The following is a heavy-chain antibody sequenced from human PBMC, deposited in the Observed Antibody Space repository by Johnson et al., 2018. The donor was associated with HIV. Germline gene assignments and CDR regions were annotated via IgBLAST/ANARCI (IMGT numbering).Heavy chain of an antibody. CDR2: ISYDGSNK. CDR3: ARDRSENAFDI. Sequence: QVQLVESGGGAVQPGRSLKIYCVASEFTFSSYAMHWVRQAPGKGLEWVAVISYDGSNKYYADSVKGRFTISRDNSKNTLYLQMNSLRAEDTAVYYCARDRSENAFDIWGQGTMVTVSS. V-gene: IGHV3-30*04. CDR1: EFTFSSYA. J-gene: IGHJ3*02.